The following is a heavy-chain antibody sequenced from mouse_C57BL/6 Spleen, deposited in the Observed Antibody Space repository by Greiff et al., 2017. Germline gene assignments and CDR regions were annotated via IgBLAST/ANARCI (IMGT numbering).Heavy chain of an antibody. CDR3: ARCYYGYDAMDY. J-gene: IGHJ4*01. V-gene: IGHV1-4*01. CDR1: GYTFTSYT. D-gene: IGHD2-1*01. Sequence: QVHVKQSGAELARPGASVKMSCKASGYTFTSYTMHWVKQRPGQGLEWIGYINPSSGYTKYNQKFKDKATLTADKSSSTAYMQLRSLTSEDSAVYYCARCYYGYDAMDYWGQGTSVTVSS. CDR2: INPSSGYT.